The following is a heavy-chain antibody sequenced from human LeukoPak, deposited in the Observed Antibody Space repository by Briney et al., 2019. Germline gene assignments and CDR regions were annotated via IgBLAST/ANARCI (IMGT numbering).Heavy chain of an antibody. J-gene: IGHJ5*02. Sequence: SATLPLTCSVSGGSVTSGTYHWGWIRQPPGKGLGWICRVYFDGVTHYTTCLQSRLTISVDTYKNQFSLRLSSVTAADTALYYFARDHYYDGRGRFDPLGQGTLVTVSS. CDR3: ARDHYYDGRGRFDP. D-gene: IGHD3-16*01. CDR1: GGSVTSGTYH. CDR2: VYFDGVT. V-gene: IGHV4-39*07.